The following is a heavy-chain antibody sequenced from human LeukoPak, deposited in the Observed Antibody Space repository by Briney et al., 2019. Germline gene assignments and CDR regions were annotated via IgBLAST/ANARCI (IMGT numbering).Heavy chain of an antibody. V-gene: IGHV3-7*01. D-gene: IGHD3-10*02. Sequence: GGSLRLSCTASGFSLSNYWMSWVRQPPGKGLEWVANIKEDGTEKYYLDSVKGRFTISRDNAKNSLYLQMNSLRAEDTAVYYCAELGITMIGGVWGKGTTVTISS. CDR2: IKEDGTEK. CDR3: AELGITMIGGV. J-gene: IGHJ6*04. CDR1: GFSLSNYW.